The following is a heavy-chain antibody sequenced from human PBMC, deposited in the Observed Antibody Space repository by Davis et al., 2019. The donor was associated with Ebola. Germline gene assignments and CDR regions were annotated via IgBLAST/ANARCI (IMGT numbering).Heavy chain of an antibody. D-gene: IGHD1-26*01. CDR3: TTEQGIVGATTVL. V-gene: IGHV3-15*07. CDR1: GFTFSTAW. J-gene: IGHJ4*02. CDR2: IKSKTDGGTT. Sequence: PGGSLRLSCAASGFTFSTAWMNWVRQAPGKGLEWVGRIKSKTDGGTTDYAAPVKGRFTISRDDSKNTLYLQMNSLKTEDTAVYYCTTEQGIVGATTVLWGQGTLVTVSS.